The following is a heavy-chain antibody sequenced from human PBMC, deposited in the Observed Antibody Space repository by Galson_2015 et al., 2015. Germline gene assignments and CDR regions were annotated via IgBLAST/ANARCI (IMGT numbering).Heavy chain of an antibody. CDR3: ARDWRQQLAVRKFLPNFDY. CDR2: ISSSSSTI. D-gene: IGHD6-13*01. Sequence: SLRLSCAASGFTFSSYSMNWVRQAPGKGLEWVSYISSSSSTIYYADSVKGRFAISRDNAKNSLYLQMNSLRDEDTAVYYCARDWRQQLAVRKFLPNFDYWGQGTLVTVSS. CDR1: GFTFSSYS. J-gene: IGHJ4*02. V-gene: IGHV3-48*02.